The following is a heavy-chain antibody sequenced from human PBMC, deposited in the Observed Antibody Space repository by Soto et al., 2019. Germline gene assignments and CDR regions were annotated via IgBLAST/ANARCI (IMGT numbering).Heavy chain of an antibody. D-gene: IGHD6-13*01. Sequence: EVQLLESGGGLVQPGGSLRLSCAASGFSFSSYAMSWARQAPGKGLEWVSGISGSGGGTNYADSVKGRFTISRDNSKNTLYLQMNSLRAEDTAVYYCAKTPSSSWPNHYFDYWGQGTLVTVSS. CDR3: AKTPSSSWPNHYFDY. V-gene: IGHV3-23*01. CDR1: GFSFSSYA. CDR2: ISGSGGGT. J-gene: IGHJ4*02.